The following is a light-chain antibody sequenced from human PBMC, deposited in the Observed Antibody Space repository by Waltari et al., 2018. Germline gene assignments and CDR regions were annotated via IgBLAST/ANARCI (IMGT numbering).Light chain of an antibody. CDR3: QTSDSSLSLFV. V-gene: IGLV1-40*01. J-gene: IGLJ1*01. CDR2: TNE. Sequence: QSVLTQPPSVAGAPGQPITISCPGRRSHTGTAYAHHLYQQLPGTAPKLLIYTNENRPSGVPDRFSGSKFGTSASLTITGLQAEDEAEYYCQTSDSSLSLFVFGTGTMVTVL. CDR1: RSHTGTAYA.